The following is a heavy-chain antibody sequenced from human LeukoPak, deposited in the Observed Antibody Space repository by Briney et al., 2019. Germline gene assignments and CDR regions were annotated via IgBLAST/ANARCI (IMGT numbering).Heavy chain of an antibody. V-gene: IGHV4-59*01. D-gene: IGHD2-21*02. Sequence: SETLSLTCTVSGGSISSYYWTWIRQPPGKGLEWIGYIYYSESTNYNPSLKSRVTISVDTSKNQFSLKLRSVTAADTAVYYCASEVVTSIEYFQHWGQGTLVTVSS. J-gene: IGHJ1*01. CDR1: GGSISSYY. CDR3: ASEVVTSIEYFQH. CDR2: IYYSEST.